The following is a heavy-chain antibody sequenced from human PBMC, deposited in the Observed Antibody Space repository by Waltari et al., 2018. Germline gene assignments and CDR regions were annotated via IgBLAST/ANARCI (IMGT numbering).Heavy chain of an antibody. D-gene: IGHD7-27*01. J-gene: IGHJ4*02. CDR1: GFTFSTYW. Sequence: EVQLVESGGGLVQPGGSLRLSCAAFGFTFSTYWMTWVRQTPGKGLECVANINPDGSEKYYVDSVKGRFTISRDNSKNSLYLQMNSLRAEDTSVYYCARDLNWDTYWGQGALVTVSS. CDR2: INPDGSEK. V-gene: IGHV3-7*01. CDR3: ARDLNWDTY.